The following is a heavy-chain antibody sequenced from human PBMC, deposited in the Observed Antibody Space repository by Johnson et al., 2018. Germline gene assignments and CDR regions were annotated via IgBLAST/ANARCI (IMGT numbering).Heavy chain of an antibody. Sequence: VQLVQSGGGLVQPGGSLRLSCAASGFSFSSYWMSWVRQAPGKGLEWVANIKQDEFEKNYVDSVKGRFTISRDNAKNSLYLQMNSLRAEDTAVYYCSRDPRDDYYCYGMDVWGRGTTVTVSS. J-gene: IGHJ6*02. CDR3: SRDPRDDYYCYGMDV. D-gene: IGHD5-24*01. CDR2: IKQDEFEK. V-gene: IGHV3-7*01. CDR1: GFSFSSYW.